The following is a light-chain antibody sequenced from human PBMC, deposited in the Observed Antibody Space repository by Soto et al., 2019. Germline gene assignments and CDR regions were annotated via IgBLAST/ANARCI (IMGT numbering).Light chain of an antibody. Sequence: DIQMTQSPSSLSASVGDRVIVTCRASQSIVNYLNWYQQKPGTAPNLLIYAASSLQSGVPSRFSGSGSGTDFTLTISSLQPEDFATYTCQQSYDSPWTFGQGTKVEVK. CDR2: AAS. CDR3: QQSYDSPWT. J-gene: IGKJ1*01. V-gene: IGKV1-39*01. CDR1: QSIVNY.